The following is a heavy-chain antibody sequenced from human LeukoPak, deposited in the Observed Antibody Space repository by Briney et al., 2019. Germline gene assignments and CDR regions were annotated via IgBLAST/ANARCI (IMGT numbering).Heavy chain of an antibody. Sequence: SETLSLTCTVSGGSISSYYWSWIRQPPGKGLEWIGYISNSGSTKYNPSLKSRVTISVDTSKNQFSLKLSSVTAADTAVYYCARAPSGHGDHGVRYYYYLDVWGKGTTVTVSS. CDR1: GGSISSYY. CDR2: ISNSGST. D-gene: IGHD4-17*01. J-gene: IGHJ6*03. V-gene: IGHV4-59*01. CDR3: ARAPSGHGDHGVRYYYYLDV.